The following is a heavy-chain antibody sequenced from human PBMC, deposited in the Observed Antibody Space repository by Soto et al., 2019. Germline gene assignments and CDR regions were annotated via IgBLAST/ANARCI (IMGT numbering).Heavy chain of an antibody. CDR1: GFTFSIYA. J-gene: IGHJ4*02. V-gene: IGHV3-30-3*01. D-gene: IGHD3-16*01. CDR2: ISSAGTNK. CDR3: VRSNSEAGWGQFDY. Sequence: QVQLVGSGGGVVQPGTSLRLSCAASGFTFSIYAMHWVRQAPEKGLEWVAVISSAGTNKNHADSVRGRFSISRDNSNNRLHLQMDNMRDDDTAVYYCVRSNSEAGWGQFDYWGQGTLVTVSS.